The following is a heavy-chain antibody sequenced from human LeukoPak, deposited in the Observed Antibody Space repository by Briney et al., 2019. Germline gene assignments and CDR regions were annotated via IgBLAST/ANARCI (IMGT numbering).Heavy chain of an antibody. CDR3: ARGRGTTMVRGVITNYFDL. J-gene: IGHJ2*01. CDR2: IDPNSGGT. Sequence: ASVKVSCKASGYTFTAHYIHWVRQAPGQGLEWMGWIDPNSGGTNYAQRFLGSVTMTVDTSINTAFMELSRLRSDDTAIYYCARGRGTTMVRGVITNYFDLWGRGSLVTVSS. D-gene: IGHD3-10*01. V-gene: IGHV1-2*02. CDR1: GYTFTAHY.